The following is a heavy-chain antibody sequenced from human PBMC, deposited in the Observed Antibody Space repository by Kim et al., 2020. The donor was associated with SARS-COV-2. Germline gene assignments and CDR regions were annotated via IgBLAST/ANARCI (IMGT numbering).Heavy chain of an antibody. CDR3: ARDKNYGDYNYYYYGMDV. D-gene: IGHD4-17*01. V-gene: IGHV4-31*01. Sequence: LKSQVNITVDTSKNQFSLKLSSVTAADTAVYYCARDKNYGDYNYYYYGMDVWGQGTTVTVSS. J-gene: IGHJ6*02.